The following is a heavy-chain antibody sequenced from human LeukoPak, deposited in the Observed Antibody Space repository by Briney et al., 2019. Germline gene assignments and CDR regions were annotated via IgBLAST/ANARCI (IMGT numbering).Heavy chain of an antibody. D-gene: IGHD6-19*01. CDR2: IYSGGST. J-gene: IGHJ6*02. CDR1: GFTVSSNY. V-gene: IGHV3-53*01. Sequence: GGSLRLSCAASGFTVSSNYMSWVRQAPGKGLEWVSVIYSGGSTYYADSVKGRFTISRDNSKNTLHLQMNSLRAEDTAVYYCAKGLTFYSYSGMDVWGQGTTVTVSS. CDR3: AKGLTFYSYSGMDV.